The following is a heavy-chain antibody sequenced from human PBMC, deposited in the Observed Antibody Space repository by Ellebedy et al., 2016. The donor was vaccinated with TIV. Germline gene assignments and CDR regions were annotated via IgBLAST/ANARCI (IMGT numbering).Heavy chain of an antibody. CDR3: ARDKCTSVGCPFDY. Sequence: SETLSLTCTVSGDSISSTTNFWGWIRQPPGKGLEWIGNIYYSGSAYYNPSLKSRVTISTDTSKNQFSLKLSSVTAADTAVYYCARDKCTSVGCPFDYWGQGTLVTVSS. J-gene: IGHJ4*02. V-gene: IGHV4-39*07. D-gene: IGHD2-8*02. CDR2: IYYSGSA. CDR1: GDSISSTTNF.